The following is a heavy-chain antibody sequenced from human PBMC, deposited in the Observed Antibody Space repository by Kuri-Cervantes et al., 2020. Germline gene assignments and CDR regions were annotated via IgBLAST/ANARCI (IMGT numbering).Heavy chain of an antibody. CDR2: ISAYNGNT. Sequence: ASVKVSCKASGYTFTSYGTSWVRQAPGQGLEWMGWISAYNGNTKYAQKLQGRVTMTTDTSTSTAYMELSSLRSEDTAVYYCARDPYSSGWYSVHYYDSSGYFDYWGQGTLVTVSS. J-gene: IGHJ4*02. CDR1: GYTFTSYG. V-gene: IGHV1-18*01. D-gene: IGHD3-22*01. CDR3: ARDPYSSGWYSVHYYDSSGYFDY.